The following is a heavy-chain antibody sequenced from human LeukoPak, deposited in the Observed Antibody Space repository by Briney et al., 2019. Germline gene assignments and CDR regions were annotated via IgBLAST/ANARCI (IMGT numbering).Heavy chain of an antibody. CDR3: AKGYCSSTSCYTFDY. CDR1: GFSFSNYG. Sequence: GGSLRLSCAASGFSFSNYGMHWVRQAPGKGLEWVAFIRYDGSNKYYADSVKGRFTISRDDSKNTLYLQMNSLRAEDTAVYYCAKGYCSSTSCYTFDYWGQGTLVTVSS. J-gene: IGHJ4*02. CDR2: IRYDGSNK. V-gene: IGHV3-30*02. D-gene: IGHD2-2*02.